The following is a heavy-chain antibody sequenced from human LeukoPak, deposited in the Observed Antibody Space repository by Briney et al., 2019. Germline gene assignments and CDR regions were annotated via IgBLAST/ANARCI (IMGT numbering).Heavy chain of an antibody. V-gene: IGHV3-30*18. CDR2: VANDGRDR. Sequence: GGSLRLPCAASGFTFSNYGMHRVRPAPGKGLEWVAVVANDGRDRRYADSVKGRFTISRDNSKNTVYLQMNSLRAEDTAVYYCAKDLNVAAAGYYFDYWGQGTLVTVSS. CDR1: GFTFSNYG. CDR3: AKDLNVAAAGYYFDY. D-gene: IGHD6-13*01. J-gene: IGHJ4*02.